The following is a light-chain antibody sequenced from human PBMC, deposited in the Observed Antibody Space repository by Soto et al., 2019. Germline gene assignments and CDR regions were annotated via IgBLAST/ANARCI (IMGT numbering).Light chain of an antibody. Sequence: QSALTQPRSVSGSPGQSVTISCTGTSGDVGGYNYVSWYQQHPGKAPKLMIYDVSKRPSGVPDLFSGSKSGNTASLTISGLQAEDDADYYCCSYAGSYSWVFGGGTKVTVL. J-gene: IGLJ2*01. CDR2: DVS. CDR3: CSYAGSYSWV. V-gene: IGLV2-11*01. CDR1: SGDVGGYNY.